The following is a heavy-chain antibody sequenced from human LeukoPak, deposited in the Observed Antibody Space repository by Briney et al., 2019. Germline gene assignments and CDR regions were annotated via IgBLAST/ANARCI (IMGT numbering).Heavy chain of an antibody. Sequence: PGRSLRLSCAASVFTFSSYGMHGVRPTPGKGLECVAVISYDGSNKYYADSEKGRFSISRDNFKDTLYLQLNSLRAEDTAAYYCAKDLVANLVVVPAVVQHWGQGTLVTVSS. D-gene: IGHD2-2*01. V-gene: IGHV3-30*18. J-gene: IGHJ4*02. CDR2: ISYDGSNK. CDR1: VFTFSSYG. CDR3: AKDLVANLVVVPAVVQH.